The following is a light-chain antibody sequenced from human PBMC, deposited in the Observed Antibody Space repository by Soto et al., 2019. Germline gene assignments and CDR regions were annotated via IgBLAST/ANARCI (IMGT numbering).Light chain of an antibody. Sequence: QSVLTQPPSASGSPGQSVTISCTGTSSDVGSHKLVSWYQQYPGKAPKLIIFEASKRPSGVSNRFSGSKSGSTASLTISGLQAEDEADYYCCSNAAGSTYVFGIGTKLTVL. CDR2: EAS. CDR1: SSDVGSHKL. J-gene: IGLJ1*01. V-gene: IGLV2-23*01. CDR3: CSNAAGSTYV.